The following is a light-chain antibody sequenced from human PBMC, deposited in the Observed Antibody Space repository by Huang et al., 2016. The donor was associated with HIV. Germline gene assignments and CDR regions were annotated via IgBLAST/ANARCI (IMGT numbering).Light chain of an antibody. Sequence: EIVLPQSPGTLSLSPGERATLSCRASQSVSSSYLAWYQQKPGQAPRLLFYGASSRATGIPDRFSGSGSGTDFTLTISRLEPEDFAVYYCQQYDSSPWTFGQGTKVEIK. V-gene: IGKV3-20*01. CDR2: GAS. CDR3: QQYDSSPWT. J-gene: IGKJ1*01. CDR1: QSVSSSY.